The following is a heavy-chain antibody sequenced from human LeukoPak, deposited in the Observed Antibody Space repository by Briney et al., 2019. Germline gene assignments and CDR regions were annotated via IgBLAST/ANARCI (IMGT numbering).Heavy chain of an antibody. CDR2: IYTSGST. D-gene: IGHD3-10*01. CDR1: GGSISTVSYF. V-gene: IGHV4-61*02. J-gene: IGHJ5*02. Sequence: TLPLPCTVSGGSISTVSYFGNWIRQPGGKGLWWIGRIYTSGSTNYNPSLKSRLTVSVDTSKNQFSLKLRSVTAADTAVYYCARDYGSGDQKCFDPWGQGTLVTVSS. CDR3: ARDYGSGDQKCFDP.